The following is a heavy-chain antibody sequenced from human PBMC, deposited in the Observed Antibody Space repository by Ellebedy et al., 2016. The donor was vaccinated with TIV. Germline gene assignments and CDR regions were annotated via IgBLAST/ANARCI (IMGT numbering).Heavy chain of an antibody. J-gene: IGHJ4*02. Sequence: ASVKVSXXVSGHTLTELSIHWVRQAPGKGLEWIGGFDPEDGETIYAQKFQGRVTMIEDTSTDTAYMELSSLTSEDTAVYYCTTHPLSGSYEVGPHWGQGTPVTVSS. V-gene: IGHV1-24*01. CDR3: TTHPLSGSYEVGPH. CDR2: FDPEDGET. CDR1: GHTLTELS. D-gene: IGHD3-16*01.